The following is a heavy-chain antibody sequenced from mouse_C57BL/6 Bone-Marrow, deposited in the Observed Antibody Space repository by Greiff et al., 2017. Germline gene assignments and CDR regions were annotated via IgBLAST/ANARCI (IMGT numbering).Heavy chain of an antibody. J-gene: IGHJ1*03. D-gene: IGHD1-1*01. CDR2: ISDGGSYT. V-gene: IGHV5-4*01. CDR3: ARDSYYGSSFYWYFDV. Sequence: DVQLQESGGGLVKPGGSLKLSCAASGFTFSSYAMSWVRQTPEKRLEWVATISDGGSYTYYPDNVKGRFTISRDNAKNNLYLQMSHLKSEDTAMYYCARDSYYGSSFYWYFDVWGTGTTVTVSS. CDR1: GFTFSSYA.